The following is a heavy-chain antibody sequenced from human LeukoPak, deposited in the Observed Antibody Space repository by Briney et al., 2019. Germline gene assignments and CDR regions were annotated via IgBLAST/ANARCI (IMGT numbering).Heavy chain of an antibody. CDR3: ARDPDSSGWYRADY. Sequence: PGGSLRLSCAASRFTFSSYSMNWVRQAPGKGLEWVSSISSSSSYIYYADSVKGRFTISRDNAKNSLYLQMNSLRAEDTAVYYCARDPDSSGWYRADYWGQGTLVTVSS. D-gene: IGHD6-19*01. V-gene: IGHV3-21*01. CDR2: ISSSSSYI. CDR1: RFTFSSYS. J-gene: IGHJ4*02.